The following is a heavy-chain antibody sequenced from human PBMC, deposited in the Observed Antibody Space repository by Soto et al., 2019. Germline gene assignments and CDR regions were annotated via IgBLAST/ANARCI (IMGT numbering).Heavy chain of an antibody. D-gene: IGHD2-2*01. CDR2: IYHSGST. CDR3: AREVVEHAAMGNHYYYMDV. CDR1: GGSIRSNGFGNC. J-gene: IGHJ6*03. Sequence: QVQLQESGPGLVKASQTLSLTCPVSGGSIRSNGFGNCWSWIRQLPWKGLEWIGYIYHSGSTYYRPPLESRVTISVDTSQNQFSMRLSSVTAADTSVYYCAREVVEHAAMGNHYYYMDVLGKGTTVTVSS. V-gene: IGHV4-31*03.